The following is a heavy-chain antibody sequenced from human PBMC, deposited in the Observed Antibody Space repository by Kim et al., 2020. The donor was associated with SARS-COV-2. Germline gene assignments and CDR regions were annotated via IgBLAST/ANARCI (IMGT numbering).Heavy chain of an antibody. J-gene: IGHJ5*02. D-gene: IGHD3-10*01. Sequence: PSLKSRVTISVDTSKIQFSLKLSSVTAADTAVYYCARGVRGVIRDNWFDPWGQGTLVTVSS. CDR3: ARGVRGVIRDNWFDP. V-gene: IGHV4-34*01.